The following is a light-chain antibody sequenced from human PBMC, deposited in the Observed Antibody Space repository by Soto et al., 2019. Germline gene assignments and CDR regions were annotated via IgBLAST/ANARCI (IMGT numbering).Light chain of an antibody. Sequence: EIVFTQSPGTVSLSPGERATLSCRASQSVTSSYLAWYQQKPGQAPRLLIYGASSRATGIPDRFSGSGSGTDFTLTISRLEPEDFAVYYCQQYGSSSLTFGGGTKV. CDR1: QSVTSSY. CDR3: QQYGSSSLT. CDR2: GAS. J-gene: IGKJ4*01. V-gene: IGKV3-20*01.